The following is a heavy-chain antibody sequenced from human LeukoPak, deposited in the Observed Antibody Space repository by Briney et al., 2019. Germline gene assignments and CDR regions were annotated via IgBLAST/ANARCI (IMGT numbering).Heavy chain of an antibody. J-gene: IGHJ5*02. Sequence: SETLSLTCTVSGVSISSGSYYWSWIRQPAGKGLEWIGRIYTSGSTNYNPSLKSRVTISVDTSKNQFSLKVSSETAADTAVYYCAREFDPWGQGTLVTVSS. CDR1: GVSISSGSYY. CDR2: IYTSGST. CDR3: AREFDP. V-gene: IGHV4-61*02.